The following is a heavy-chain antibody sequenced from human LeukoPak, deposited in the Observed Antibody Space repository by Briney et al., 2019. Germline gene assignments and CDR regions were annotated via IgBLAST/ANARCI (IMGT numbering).Heavy chain of an antibody. Sequence: GGSLRLSCAASGFSFGDYYISWIPQAPGKGLEWLSYISGSSTYTDYADSVKGRFTIARDNAKDSLYLQMNSLRVEDTAGYYCARNLVAAPGIKGGPWGQGTLVTVSS. V-gene: IGHV3-11*03. CDR3: ARNLVAAPGIKGGP. J-gene: IGHJ5*02. D-gene: IGHD6-13*01. CDR2: ISGSSTYT. CDR1: GFSFGDYY.